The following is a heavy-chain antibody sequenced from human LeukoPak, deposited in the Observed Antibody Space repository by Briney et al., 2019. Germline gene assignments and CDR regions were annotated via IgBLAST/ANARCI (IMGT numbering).Heavy chain of an antibody. CDR2: ISWNSGSI. CDR3: AKASSSWYGYFQH. J-gene: IGHJ1*01. V-gene: IGHV3-9*01. CDR1: GFTFDDYA. Sequence: GRSLRLSCAASGFTFDDYAMHWVRQAPGEGLEWVSGISWNSGSIGYADSVKGRFTISRDNAKNSLYLQMNSLRAEDTALYYCAKASSSWYGYFQHWGQGTLVTVSS. D-gene: IGHD6-13*01.